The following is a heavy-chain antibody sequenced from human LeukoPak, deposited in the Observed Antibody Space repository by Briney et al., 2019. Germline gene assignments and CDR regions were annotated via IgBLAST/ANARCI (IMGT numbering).Heavy chain of an antibody. D-gene: IGHD3-10*01. CDR2: IKSKPDGGTT. J-gene: IGHJ4*02. Sequence: GGSLRLSCAASGFPFSYAWMTRVRQAPGKGLEWVGRIKSKPDGGTTDYAAPVKGRFTISRDDSKNTLYLQMNRLKTDDTAVYYCTTDDFYDSNWGQGTLVTVSS. V-gene: IGHV3-15*01. CDR3: TTDDFYDSN. CDR1: GFPFSYAW.